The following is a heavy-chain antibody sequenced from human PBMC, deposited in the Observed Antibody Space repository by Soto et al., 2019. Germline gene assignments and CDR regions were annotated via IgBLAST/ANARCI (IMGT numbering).Heavy chain of an antibody. V-gene: IGHV4-34*01. Sequence: SETLSLTCAVYGGSFSGYYWSWIRQPPGKGLEWIGEINHSGSTNYNPSLKSRVTISVDTSKNQFSLKLSSVTAADTAVYYCARGSGPNSKYNWLDPWGQGTLVTVSS. J-gene: IGHJ5*02. CDR1: GGSFSGYY. D-gene: IGHD3-3*01. CDR2: INHSGST. CDR3: ARGSGPNSKYNWLDP.